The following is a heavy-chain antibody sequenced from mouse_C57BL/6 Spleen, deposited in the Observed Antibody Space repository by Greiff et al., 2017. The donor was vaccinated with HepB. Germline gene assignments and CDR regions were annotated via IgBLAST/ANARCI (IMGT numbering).Heavy chain of an antibody. Sequence: VQLQQSGAELVRPGTSVKVSCKASGYAFTNYLIEWVKQRPGQGLEWIGVINPGSGGTNYNEKFKGKATLTADKSSSTAYMQLSSLTSEDSAVYFCARANWDVAWFAYWGQGTLVTVSA. D-gene: IGHD4-1*01. J-gene: IGHJ3*01. CDR1: GYAFTNYL. CDR3: ARANWDVAWFAY. CDR2: INPGSGGT. V-gene: IGHV1-54*01.